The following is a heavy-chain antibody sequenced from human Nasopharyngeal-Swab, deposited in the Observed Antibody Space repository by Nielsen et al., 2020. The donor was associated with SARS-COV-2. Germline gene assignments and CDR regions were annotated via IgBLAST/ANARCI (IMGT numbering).Heavy chain of an antibody. J-gene: IGHJ6*02. V-gene: IGHV1-18*01. CDR2: ISAYNGNT. Sequence: ASVKVSCKASGYTFTSYGISWVRQAPGQGLEWMGWISAYNGNTNYAQKLQGRVTMTTDTSTSTDYMELRSLRSDDTAVYYCARASHRVGSYYDFWSGYYRDYYYYGMDVWGQGTTVTVSS. D-gene: IGHD3-3*01. CDR3: ARASHRVGSYYDFWSGYYRDYYYYGMDV. CDR1: GYTFTSYG.